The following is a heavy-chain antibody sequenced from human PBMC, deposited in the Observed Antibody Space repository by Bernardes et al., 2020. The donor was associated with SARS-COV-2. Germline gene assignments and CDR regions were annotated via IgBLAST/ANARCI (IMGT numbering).Heavy chain of an antibody. CDR1: NDSISSRSYL. CDR2: IFYSASA. J-gene: IGHJ4*02. V-gene: IGHV4-39*01. CDR3: ASAKVSTMPGFDY. Sequence: SETLSLTCTVSNDSISSRSYLWGWIRQPPGKGLEWIGSIFYSASAYYNPSLKSRVSISVDTSKNQFSLKLSSVTAADTAVYYCASAKVSTMPGFDYWGQGTLVTVSS. D-gene: IGHD3-3*01.